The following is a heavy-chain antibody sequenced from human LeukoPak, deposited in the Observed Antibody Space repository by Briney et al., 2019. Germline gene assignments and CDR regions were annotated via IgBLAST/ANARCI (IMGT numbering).Heavy chain of an antibody. J-gene: IGHJ6*03. CDR2: ISVYNGNT. D-gene: IGHD3-10*01. Sequence: ASVKVSCKASGYIFTSYGISWVRQAPGQGLEWMGWISVYNGNTNYAQKLQGGVIMTTDTSTSTAYMELRSLRSDGTAVYYCARSVPYYYGSGRSGYYYYYMDVWGKGTTVTVSS. CDR1: GYIFTSYG. CDR3: ARSVPYYYGSGRSGYYYYYMDV. V-gene: IGHV1-18*01.